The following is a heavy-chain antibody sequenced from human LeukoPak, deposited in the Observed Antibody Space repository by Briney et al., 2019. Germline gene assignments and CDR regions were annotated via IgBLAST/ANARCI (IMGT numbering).Heavy chain of an antibody. CDR1: GGSISSYY. CDR2: IYTSGST. D-gene: IGHD6-6*01. Sequence: SETLSLTCTVSGGSISSYYWSWIRQPAGKGLEWIGRIYTSGSTNYNPSLKSRVTMSVDTSKNQFSLKLSSVTAADTAGYYCARDGFEYSFQDPWGQGTLVTVSS. J-gene: IGHJ5*02. CDR3: ARDGFEYSFQDP. V-gene: IGHV4-4*07.